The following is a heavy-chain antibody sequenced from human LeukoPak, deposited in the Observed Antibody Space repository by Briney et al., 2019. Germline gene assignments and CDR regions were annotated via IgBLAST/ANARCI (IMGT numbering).Heavy chain of an antibody. CDR2: IYSGGRT. V-gene: IGHV3-53*05. D-gene: IGHD1-1*01. J-gene: IGHJ3*02. CDR3: ARVFSAYRVQLEWSDAFDI. Sequence: PGGSLRLSCAVSGFTVSSNYMNWVRQAPGKGLEWVSVIYSGGRTYYADSVKGRFTISRDNSKNTLYLQMNSLRAEDTAVYYCARVFSAYRVQLEWSDAFDIWGQGTMVTVSS. CDR1: GFTVSSNY.